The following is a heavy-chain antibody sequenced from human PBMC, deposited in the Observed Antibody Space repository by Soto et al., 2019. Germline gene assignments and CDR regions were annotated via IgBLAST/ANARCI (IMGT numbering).Heavy chain of an antibody. D-gene: IGHD2-2*01. CDR2: INPDNGNT. Sequence: ASVKVSCKASGYTFTRYTMNWVRQAPGQRLEWMGWINPDNGNTNSSQKFQDRVIITRDTSASTAYMDLSSLRSEDTAVYYCARGIATGQLDYWGQGTLVTVSS. V-gene: IGHV1-3*01. CDR1: GYTFTRYT. CDR3: ARGIATGQLDY. J-gene: IGHJ4*02.